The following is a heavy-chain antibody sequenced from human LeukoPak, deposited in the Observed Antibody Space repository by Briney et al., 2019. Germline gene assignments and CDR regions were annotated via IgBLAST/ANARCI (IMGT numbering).Heavy chain of an antibody. Sequence: TPSETLSLTCTVSGGSISSSSYYWGWICQPPGKGLEWIGRIYYSGSTYYNPSIKSRVTISVDTSKNRFSLKLSSVTAADTAVYYCARDYGGNFGGDAFDIWGQGTMVTVSS. CDR1: GGSISSSSYY. V-gene: IGHV4-39*02. CDR2: IYYSGST. J-gene: IGHJ3*02. D-gene: IGHD4-23*01. CDR3: ARDYGGNFGGDAFDI.